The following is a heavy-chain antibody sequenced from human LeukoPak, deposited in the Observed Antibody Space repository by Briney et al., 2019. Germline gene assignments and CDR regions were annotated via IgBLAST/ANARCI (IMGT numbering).Heavy chain of an antibody. V-gene: IGHV3-48*04. D-gene: IGHD2-15*01. CDR1: GFTFNGHS. CDR2: ISGSSGTI. CDR3: ARASRGYCSGSNCPLMDN. J-gene: IGHJ4*02. Sequence: PGGSLRLSCAASGFTFNGHSMNWVRQAPGKRLEWVSYISGSSGTIFYADSVKGRFTISRDDAKNSLYLQMNSLRVEATAVYYCARASRGYCSGSNCPLMDNWGQGTLVTVSS.